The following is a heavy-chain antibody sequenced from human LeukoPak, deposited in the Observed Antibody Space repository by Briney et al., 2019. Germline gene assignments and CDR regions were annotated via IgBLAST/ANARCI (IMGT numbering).Heavy chain of an antibody. CDR1: GYTFTGYY. V-gene: IGHV1-2*06. Sequence: ASVKVSCKASGYTFTGYYMHWVRQAPGQGLEWMGRINPNSGGTNYAQKFQGRVTMTRDTSISTAYMELSRLRSDDTAVYYCARVGRRVEYSSSSNDYWGQGTLVTVSS. J-gene: IGHJ4*02. CDR3: ARVGRRVEYSSSSNDY. CDR2: INPNSGGT. D-gene: IGHD6-6*01.